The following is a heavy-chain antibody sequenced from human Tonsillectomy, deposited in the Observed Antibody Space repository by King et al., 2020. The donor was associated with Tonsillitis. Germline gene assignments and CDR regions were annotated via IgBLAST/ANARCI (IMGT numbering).Heavy chain of an antibody. V-gene: IGHV4-39*01. J-gene: IGHJ3*02. CDR1: GDSISSSSYY. D-gene: IGHD6-19*01. CDR2: IYYSGST. Sequence: QLQLQESGPGLVKPSETLSLTCTVSGDSISSSSYYWGWIRQPPGKGLEWIGSIYYSGSTYYNPSLKSRVTISVDTSKNQFSLKLSSVTAADTAVYYCARRPHRTEPSGWDDAFDIWGQGTMVTVSS. CDR3: ARRPHRTEPSGWDDAFDI.